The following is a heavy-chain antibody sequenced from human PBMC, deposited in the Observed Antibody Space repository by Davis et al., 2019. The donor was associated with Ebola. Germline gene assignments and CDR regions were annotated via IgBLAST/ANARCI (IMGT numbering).Heavy chain of an antibody. Sequence: AASVKVSCKASGGTFSSYAISWVRQAPGQGLEWMGGIIPIFGTVNYAQKFQGRVTITADESTSTAYMELSSLRSEDTAVYYCARVRAPYYYYYGMDVWGQGTTVTVSS. V-gene: IGHV1-69*13. CDR1: GGTFSSYA. CDR3: ARVRAPYYYYYGMDV. J-gene: IGHJ6*02. D-gene: IGHD4/OR15-4a*01. CDR2: IIPIFGTV.